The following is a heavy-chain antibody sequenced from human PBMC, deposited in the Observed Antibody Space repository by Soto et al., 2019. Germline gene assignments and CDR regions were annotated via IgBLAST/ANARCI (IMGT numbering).Heavy chain of an antibody. CDR2: IYNSRST. D-gene: IGHD6-25*01. Sequence: SETLSLTCTVSGASISSGSYYWGWIRQPPGKGLERIGTIYNSRSTYNNPSLKRQVTLSVNTSKNQYYKKMTSMTAEDTADYYCASVGSGAPNWFDPWGQGTLVTVSS. CDR3: ASVGSGAPNWFDP. CDR1: GASISSGSYY. V-gene: IGHV4-39*01. J-gene: IGHJ5*02.